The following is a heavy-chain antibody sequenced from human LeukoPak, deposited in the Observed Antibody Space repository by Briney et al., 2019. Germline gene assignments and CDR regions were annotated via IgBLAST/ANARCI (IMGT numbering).Heavy chain of an antibody. CDR2: IYYSGST. CDR1: GGSISSHY. V-gene: IGHV4-59*11. CDR3: ARDTYYYDSRGYRAYYYMDV. Sequence: KPSETLSLTCTVSGGSISSHYWSWIRQPPGKGLEWIGYIYYSGSTNYNPSLKSRVTISVDTSKNQFSLKLSSVTAADTAVYYCARDTYYYDSRGYRAYYYMDVWGKGTTVTVSS. D-gene: IGHD3-22*01. J-gene: IGHJ6*03.